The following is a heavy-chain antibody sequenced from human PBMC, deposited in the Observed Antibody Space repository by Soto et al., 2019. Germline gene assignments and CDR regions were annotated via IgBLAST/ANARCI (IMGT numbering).Heavy chain of an antibody. Sequence: VQLVESGGGLVKPGGSLRLSCAASGFTFSSYSMNWVRQAPGKGLEWVSSISSSRSYIYYKDSVKGRFTISRDNAKNTLYLQMNSLRAEDTAVYYCARDLSMTTDLEWFDPWGQGNLVTVSS. V-gene: IGHV3-21*01. CDR2: ISSSRSYI. J-gene: IGHJ5*02. CDR1: GFTFSSYS. CDR3: ARDLSMTTDLEWFDP. D-gene: IGHD4-4*01.